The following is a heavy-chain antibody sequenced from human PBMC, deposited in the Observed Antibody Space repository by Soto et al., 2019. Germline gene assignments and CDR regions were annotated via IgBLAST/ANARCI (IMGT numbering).Heavy chain of an antibody. Sequence: PGGSLRLSCAASGFSFSSAWMSWVRQTPEKGLEWVAVISYDGSNKYYADSVKGRFTISRDNSKNTLYLQMNSLRAEDTAVYYCARDPGYCTNGVCYEIPYYYYYGMDVWGQGTTVTVSS. D-gene: IGHD2-8*01. J-gene: IGHJ6*02. CDR1: GFSFSSAW. V-gene: IGHV3-30-3*01. CDR3: ARDPGYCTNGVCYEIPYYYYYGMDV. CDR2: ISYDGSNK.